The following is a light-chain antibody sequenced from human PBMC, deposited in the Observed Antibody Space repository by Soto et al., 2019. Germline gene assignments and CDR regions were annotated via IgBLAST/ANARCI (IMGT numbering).Light chain of an antibody. Sequence: EIVLTQSPGTLSLSPGERATLSCRASQSVSSNYLAWYQQKPGQAPRLLIYDASNRATGIPDRFSGSGSGTDFTLTISRLEPEDFAVYYWQQYGTSLLTFGPGTKVDIK. V-gene: IGKV3-20*01. CDR3: QQYGTSLLT. CDR1: QSVSSNY. CDR2: DAS. J-gene: IGKJ3*01.